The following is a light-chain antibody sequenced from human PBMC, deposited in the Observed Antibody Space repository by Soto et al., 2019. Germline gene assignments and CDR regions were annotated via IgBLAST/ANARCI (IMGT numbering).Light chain of an antibody. CDR1: SSDVGNYNL. CDR2: EVS. Sequence: QSALTQPASVSGSPGQSITISCTGTSSDVGNYNLVSWYQHHPGKDPKLMIYEVSKRPSGVSNRFSGSKSGNTASLTISGLQAEDEADYYCCSYAGSSTVIFGGGTKLTVL. J-gene: IGLJ2*01. V-gene: IGLV2-23*02. CDR3: CSYAGSSTVI.